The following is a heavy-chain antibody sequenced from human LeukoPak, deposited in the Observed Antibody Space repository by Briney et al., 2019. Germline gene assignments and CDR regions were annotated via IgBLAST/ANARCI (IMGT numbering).Heavy chain of an antibody. CDR1: GFTFSSYA. D-gene: IGHD3-3*01. CDR3: AKEGGITIFGSDYYYMDV. J-gene: IGHJ6*03. Sequence: GGSLRLSCAASGFTFSSYAMSWVRQAPGKGLEWVSAISGSGGSTYYADSVKGRFTISRDNSKNTLYLQMNSLRAEDTAVYYCAKEGGITIFGSDYYYMDVWDKGTTVTVSS. V-gene: IGHV3-23*01. CDR2: ISGSGGST.